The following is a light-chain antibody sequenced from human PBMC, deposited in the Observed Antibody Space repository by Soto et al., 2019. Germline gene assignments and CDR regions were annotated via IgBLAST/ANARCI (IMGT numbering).Light chain of an antibody. J-gene: IGKJ1*01. Sequence: EVVLTQSPLSLSVTLGQPASISCRSSQSLVYSDGDTYLNRFQQRPGQSPRRLISKVSNRDSGVPDRFSGSGSRTDFTLKISRVEAEDVGIYYCMQGAHWPRTFGQGTKVEIK. CDR3: MQGAHWPRT. CDR2: KVS. CDR1: QSLVYSDGDTY. V-gene: IGKV2-30*01.